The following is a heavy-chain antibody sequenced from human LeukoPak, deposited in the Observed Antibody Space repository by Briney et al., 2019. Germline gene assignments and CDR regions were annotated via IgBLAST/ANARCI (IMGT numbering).Heavy chain of an antibody. J-gene: IGHJ4*02. V-gene: IGHV4-39*07. CDR2: LSYSGNT. CDR3: ASSYGYWYYFDY. D-gene: IGHD4-17*01. Sequence: WVRQPPGKGLEWIGSLSYSGNTFYNPSLKSRVTVSVDTSKRQFSLKLNSVTAADTAVYYCASSYGYWYYFDYWGQGTLVTVPS.